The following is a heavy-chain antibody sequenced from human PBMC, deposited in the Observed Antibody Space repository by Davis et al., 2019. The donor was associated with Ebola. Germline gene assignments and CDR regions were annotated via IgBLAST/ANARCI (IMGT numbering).Heavy chain of an antibody. CDR1: GGRFSSHS. Sequence: SVKVSCKASGGRFSSHSINWVRQAPGGQGLEWVGGIIPIFETAHYAQRFQDRATITADDSTSTVYMELSSLRSEDTAMYYCASGIAVAGNLAGDAFDIWGQGTMVTVSS. D-gene: IGHD6-19*01. V-gene: IGHV1-69*13. CDR2: IIPIFETA. CDR3: ASGIAVAGNLAGDAFDI. J-gene: IGHJ3*02.